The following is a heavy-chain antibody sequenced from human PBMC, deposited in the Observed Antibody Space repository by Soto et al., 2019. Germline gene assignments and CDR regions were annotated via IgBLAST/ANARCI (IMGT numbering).Heavy chain of an antibody. J-gene: IGHJ1*01. CDR2: IYYSGST. CDR3: ARDGRDCADGACYFHH. D-gene: IGHD2-8*01. Sequence: SETLSLTCTVSGGSISSYYWSWIRQPPGKGLEWIGYIYYSGSTNYNPSLKSRVTISVDTSKNQFSLKLSSVTAADTAVYYCARDGRDCADGACYFHHWGQGTLVTVSS. CDR1: GGSISSYY. V-gene: IGHV4-59*01.